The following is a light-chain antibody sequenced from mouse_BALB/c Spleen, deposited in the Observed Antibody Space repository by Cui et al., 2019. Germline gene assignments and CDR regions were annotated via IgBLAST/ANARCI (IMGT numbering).Light chain of an antibody. J-gene: IGKJ2*01. Sequence: DIKLTQSPSSMYASLGERVPITCKASKDIKSYVSWCEQKPGKSPKTLIERANRLGDGVQSRFRGSGSGQDYSLTISSLEYEDMGIYYCLQYDEFPYTFGGGTKLEIK. CDR3: LQYDEFPYT. V-gene: IGKV14-111*01. CDR1: KDIKSY. CDR2: RAN.